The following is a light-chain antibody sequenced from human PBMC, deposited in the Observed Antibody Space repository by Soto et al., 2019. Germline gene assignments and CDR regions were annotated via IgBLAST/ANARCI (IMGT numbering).Light chain of an antibody. J-gene: IGKJ5*01. CDR3: QQFNSL. CDR2: DAS. Sequence: DIQMTQSPFTLSASVGDIVTITCRASQSLRGRLAWYQQKPGAPPRLLIYDASILQRGVPSRFSGSGSGTHFILTVSNLQPEDFATYYCQQFNSLFGQGTRLEI. CDR1: QSLRGR. V-gene: IGKV1-5*01.